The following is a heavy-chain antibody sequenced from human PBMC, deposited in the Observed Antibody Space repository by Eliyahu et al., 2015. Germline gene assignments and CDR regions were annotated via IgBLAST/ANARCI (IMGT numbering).Heavy chain of an antibody. V-gene: IGHV3-7*01. CDR3: ARDPNHAGAY. D-gene: IGHD1-14*01. CDR1: GFTFTDSD. Sequence: EVQLVESGGDLVXPGGSLXLSCAASGFTFTDSDXAWVXQAPGKGLGLVASINRNGGGEYYVDSVQGRFTISRDXAKNSLFLHMSTLRVEDAAVYYCARDPNHAGAYWGQGTLVTVSS. J-gene: IGHJ4*02. CDR2: INRNGGGE.